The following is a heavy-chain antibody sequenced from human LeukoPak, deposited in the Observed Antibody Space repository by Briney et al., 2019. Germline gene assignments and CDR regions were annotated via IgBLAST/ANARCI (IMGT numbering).Heavy chain of an antibody. V-gene: IGHV3-64D*06. CDR1: GFTFSSYA. CDR3: VKDRWIDY. CDR2: ISSNGDST. Sequence: GGSLRLSCSVSGFTFSSYAMHWVRQAPGKGLQYVSSISSNGDSTYHAAPVKGRFTISRDNSKSTLYLQMSSLRAEDTAVYYCVKDRWIDYWGQGALVTVSS. D-gene: IGHD5-24*01. J-gene: IGHJ4*02.